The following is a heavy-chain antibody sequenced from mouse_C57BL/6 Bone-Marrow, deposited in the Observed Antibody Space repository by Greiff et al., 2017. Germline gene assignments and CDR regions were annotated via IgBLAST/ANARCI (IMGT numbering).Heavy chain of an antibody. Sequence: DVMLVESGGGLVKPGGSLKLSCAASGFTFSSYTMSWARQTPEKRLQWVAAISGGGGNTYYPDSVKGRFTISRDNDKNILYLQMSSLRSEDTALYYCSRQVTTVLATKYFDVWGTGTTVTVSS. CDR3: SRQVTTVLATKYFDV. CDR2: ISGGGGNT. D-gene: IGHD1-1*01. V-gene: IGHV5-9*01. CDR1: GFTFSSYT. J-gene: IGHJ1*03.